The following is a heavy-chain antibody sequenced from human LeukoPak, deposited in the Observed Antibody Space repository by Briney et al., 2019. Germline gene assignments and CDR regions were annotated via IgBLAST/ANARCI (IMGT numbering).Heavy chain of an antibody. CDR3: ARDLVVATISPWFDP. Sequence: PSETLSLTCTVSGGSISSYYWSWIRQPAGKGLEWIGRIYTSGSTNYNPSLKSRVTMSVDTSKNQFSLKLSSVTVADTAVYYCARDLVVATISPWFDPWGQGTLVTVSS. J-gene: IGHJ5*02. CDR2: IYTSGST. D-gene: IGHD5-12*01. CDR1: GGSISSYY. V-gene: IGHV4-4*07.